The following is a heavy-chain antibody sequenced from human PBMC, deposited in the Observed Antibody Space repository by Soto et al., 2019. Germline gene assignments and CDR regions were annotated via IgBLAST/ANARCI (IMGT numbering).Heavy chain of an antibody. J-gene: IGHJ4*02. D-gene: IGHD6-6*01. V-gene: IGHV3-30-3*01. Sequence: QVQLVESGGGVVQPGRSLRLSCAASGFTFSSYAMHWVRQAPGKGLEWVAVISYDGSNKYYADSVKGRFTISIDNFKNTMYMQMNSLRAEDTAVYYCARDRGDSIAARPYSWGQGTLVTVSS. CDR3: ARDRGDSIAARPYS. CDR2: ISYDGSNK. CDR1: GFTFSSYA.